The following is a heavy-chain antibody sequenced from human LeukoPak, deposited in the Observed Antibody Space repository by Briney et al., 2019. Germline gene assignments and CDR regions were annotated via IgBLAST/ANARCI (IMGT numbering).Heavy chain of an antibody. CDR2: MNPNSGNT. V-gene: IGHV1-8*03. D-gene: IGHD6-13*01. CDR3: ASPSQREYSSSWYAFDI. J-gene: IGHJ3*02. Sequence: ASVKVSCKASGGTFSSYDINWVRQATGQGLEWMGWMNPNSGNTGYAQKFQGRVTITRNTSISTAYMELSSLRSEDTAVYYCASPSQREYSSSWYAFDIWGQGTMVTVSS. CDR1: GGTFSSYD.